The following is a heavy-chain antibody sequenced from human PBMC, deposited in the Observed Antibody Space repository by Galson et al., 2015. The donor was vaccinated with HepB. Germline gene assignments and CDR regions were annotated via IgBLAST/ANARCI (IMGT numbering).Heavy chain of an antibody. J-gene: IGHJ4*02. Sequence: TLSLTCTVSGGSISSYYWSWIRQPPGKGLEWIGYIYYSGSTNYNPSLKSRVTISVDTSKNQFSLKLSSVTAADTAVYYCARDGGYGDYNFDYWGQGTLVTVSS. CDR1: GGSISSYY. D-gene: IGHD4-17*01. CDR2: IYYSGST. V-gene: IGHV4-59*01. CDR3: ARDGGYGDYNFDY.